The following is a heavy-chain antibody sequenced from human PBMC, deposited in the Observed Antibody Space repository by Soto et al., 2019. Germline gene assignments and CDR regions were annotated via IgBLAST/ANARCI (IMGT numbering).Heavy chain of an antibody. D-gene: IGHD1-26*01. CDR2: IYYSGST. CDR1: GGSISSSSYY. Sequence: QLQLQESGPGLVKPSETLSLTCTVSGGSISSSSYYWGWIRQPPGKGLEWIGSIYYSGSTYYNPSLKSRVTISVDTSKNQFSLKLSSVTAADTAVYYCARLGGAYNWFDPWGQGTLVTVSS. CDR3: ARLGGAYNWFDP. V-gene: IGHV4-39*01. J-gene: IGHJ5*02.